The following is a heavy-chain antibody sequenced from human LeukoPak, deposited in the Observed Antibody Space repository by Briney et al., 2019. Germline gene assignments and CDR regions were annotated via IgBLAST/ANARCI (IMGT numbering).Heavy chain of an antibody. CDR3: ARDGSWYHWGHYFDY. J-gene: IGHJ4*02. CDR2: INHSGST. Sequence: SETLSLTCAVYGGSFSGYYWSWIRQPPGKGLEWIGEINHSGSTNYNPSLKSRVTISVDTSKNQFSLKLSSVTAADTAVYYCARDGSWYHWGHYFDYWGQGTLVTVSS. V-gene: IGHV4-34*01. D-gene: IGHD6-13*01. CDR1: GGSFSGYY.